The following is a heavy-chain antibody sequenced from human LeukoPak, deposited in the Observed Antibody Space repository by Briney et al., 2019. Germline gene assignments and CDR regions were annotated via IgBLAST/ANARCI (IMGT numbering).Heavy chain of an antibody. CDR3: ARDLRYCSGGSCYTLYYYYYGMDV. Sequence: GESMRLSCAASGFTVSSYGMHWVRQAPGKGLEWVAVIWYDGSNKYYADSVKGRFTISRDNSKNALYLQMNSLRAEDTAVYYCARDLRYCSGGSCYTLYYYYYGMDVWGKGTTVTVSS. CDR1: GFTVSSYG. D-gene: IGHD2-15*01. V-gene: IGHV3-33*01. J-gene: IGHJ6*04. CDR2: IWYDGSNK.